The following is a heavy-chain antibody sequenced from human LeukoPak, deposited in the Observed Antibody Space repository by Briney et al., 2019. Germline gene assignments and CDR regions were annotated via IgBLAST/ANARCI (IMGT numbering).Heavy chain of an antibody. V-gene: IGHV4-59*01. Sequence: SETLSLTCTVSRGSIKGYFWTWVRQPPRKGLECIGNIRFSGTTSYNPSLESRVTISVDSSKSQIFLNLSSVTTADTAVYYCARGNGWHDYWGQGTLVTVSS. CDR3: ARGNGWHDY. D-gene: IGHD6-19*01. J-gene: IGHJ4*02. CDR2: IRFSGTT. CDR1: RGSIKGYF.